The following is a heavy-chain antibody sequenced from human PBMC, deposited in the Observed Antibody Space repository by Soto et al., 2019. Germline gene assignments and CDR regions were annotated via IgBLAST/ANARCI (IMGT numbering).Heavy chain of an antibody. CDR2: IYYSGST. V-gene: IGHV4-59*01. CDR3: ARRLPGYCSSTICKNWFDP. J-gene: IGHJ5*02. D-gene: IGHD2-2*01. CDR1: GGSISSYY. Sequence: SETLSLTCTVSGGSISSYYWSWIRQPPGKGLEWIGYIYYSGSTNYNPSLKSRVTISVDTSKNQFSLRLSSVTAAGTAVYYCARRLPGYCSSTICKNWFDPWGQGTLVTVSS.